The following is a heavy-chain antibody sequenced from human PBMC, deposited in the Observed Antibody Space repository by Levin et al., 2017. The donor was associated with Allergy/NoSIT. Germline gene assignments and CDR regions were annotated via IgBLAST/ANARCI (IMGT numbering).Heavy chain of an antibody. V-gene: IGHV4-59*01. CDR3: ARDSGEVTMSFNF. J-gene: IGHJ4*02. D-gene: IGHD4-17*01. Sequence: PGGSLRLSCTVSGGSISSYYWSWIRQPPGKGLEWIGYIYYTGSSSYNPSLKSRVTISVDTSKNQFSLRLNSVTTADTAVYYCARDSGEVTMSFNFWGQGTLVTVSS. CDR2: IYYTGSS. CDR1: GGSISSYY.